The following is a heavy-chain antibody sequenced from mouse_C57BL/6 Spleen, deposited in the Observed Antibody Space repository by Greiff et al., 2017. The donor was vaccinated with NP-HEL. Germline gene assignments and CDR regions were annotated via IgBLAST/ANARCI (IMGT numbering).Heavy chain of an antibody. CDR3: ARGIYYDYDDAMDY. V-gene: IGHV1-85*01. CDR2: IYPRDGST. J-gene: IGHJ4*01. D-gene: IGHD2-4*01. CDR1: GYTFTSYD. Sequence: QVQLKQSGPELVKPGASVKLSCKASGYTFTSYDINWVKQRPGQGLEWIGWIYPRDGSTKYNEKFKGKATLTVDTSSSTAYMELHILTSEDSAVYFCARGIYYDYDDAMDYWGQGTSVTVSS.